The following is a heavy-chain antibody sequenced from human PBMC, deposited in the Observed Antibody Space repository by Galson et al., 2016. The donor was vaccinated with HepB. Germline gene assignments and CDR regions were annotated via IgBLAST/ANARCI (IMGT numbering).Heavy chain of an antibody. CDR2: VYTSGST. J-gene: IGHJ5*01. CDR1: GGSVSNAAYY. V-gene: IGHV4-61*08. CDR3: ARDGSNYDLLTAHYSHWFDS. D-gene: IGHD3-9*01. Sequence: SETLSLTCTVSGGSVSNAAYYWTWIRQPPGKELEWIGHVYTSGSTKYNPSLKSRVIISLDASKNQFSLSLGSVTAADTATYFCARDGSNYDLLTAHYSHWFDSWGQGMLVTVSS.